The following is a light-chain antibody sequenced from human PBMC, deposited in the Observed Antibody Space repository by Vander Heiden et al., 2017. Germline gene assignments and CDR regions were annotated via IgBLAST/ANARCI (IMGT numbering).Light chain of an antibody. V-gene: IGLV1-44*01. J-gene: IGLJ3*02. Sequence: QSLLTQPPPASGTPGPRVTISCSGSSSNIGSNTVNWFQQLPGTAPKLLIYSNNQRPSGVPDRFSGSKSGTSASLAISGLQSEDEAVYYCAAWDDSLNGWVFGGGTKLTVL. CDR3: AAWDDSLNGWV. CDR1: SSNIGSNT. CDR2: SNN.